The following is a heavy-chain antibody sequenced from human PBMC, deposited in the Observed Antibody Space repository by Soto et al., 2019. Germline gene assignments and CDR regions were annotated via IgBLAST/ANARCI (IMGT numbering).Heavy chain of an antibody. Sequence: EVKVVESGGGLVQPGGSLRLSCAASGFTFSDNWMHWVRQPPGKGPVWVSRISGDASSTSYADSVKGRFTISRDSANNTVYLQMDSPRVEDTSVYYCTRGGTRTSYWGLFDSWGQGTLVTVSS. CDR1: GFTFSDNW. CDR2: ISGDASST. J-gene: IGHJ4*02. CDR3: TRGGTRTSYWGLFDS. D-gene: IGHD1-26*01. V-gene: IGHV3-74*01.